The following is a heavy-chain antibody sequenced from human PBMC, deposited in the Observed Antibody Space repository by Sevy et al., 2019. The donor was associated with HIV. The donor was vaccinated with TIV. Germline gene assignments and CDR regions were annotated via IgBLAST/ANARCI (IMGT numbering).Heavy chain of an antibody. V-gene: IGHV1-3*01. J-gene: IGHJ4*02. D-gene: IGHD5-12*01. CDR1: GYTFTSYA. CDR2: INAGNGNT. CDR3: ARAATIRDRTRGYYFDY. Sequence: ASVKVSCKASGYTFTSYAMHWVRQAPGQRLEWMGWINAGNGNTKYSQKFQGRVTITRDTSASTAYIELSSLRSEDTAVYYCARAATIRDRTRGYYFDYWGQGTLVTVSS.